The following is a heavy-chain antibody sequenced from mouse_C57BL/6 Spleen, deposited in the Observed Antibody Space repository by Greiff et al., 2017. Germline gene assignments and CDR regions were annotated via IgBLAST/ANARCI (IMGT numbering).Heavy chain of an antibody. V-gene: IGHV1-78*01. CDR1: GYTFTDHT. J-gene: IGHJ2*01. CDR2: IYPRDGNT. D-gene: IGHD2-1*01. Sequence: QVQLQQSDAELVIPGASVKISCKASGYTFTDHTIHWMKQRPGQGLEWIGYIYPRDGNTKYNEKFKGKATLTADKSSSTAYMQLNSLTSEDSAVYFCASPYGTLYYFAYWGQGTTLTVSS. CDR3: ASPYGTLYYFAY.